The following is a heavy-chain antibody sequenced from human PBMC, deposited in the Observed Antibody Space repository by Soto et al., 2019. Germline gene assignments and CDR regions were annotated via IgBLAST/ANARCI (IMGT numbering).Heavy chain of an antibody. Sequence: PSETLSLTCTVSGGSISSYYWSWIRQPPGKGLEWIGYIYYSGSTNYNPSLKSRVTISVDTSKNQFSLKLSSVTAADTAVYYCARDTYYDFWSGNDAFDIWGQGTMVTVS. D-gene: IGHD3-3*01. CDR2: IYYSGST. CDR3: ARDTYYDFWSGNDAFDI. J-gene: IGHJ3*02. V-gene: IGHV4-59*01. CDR1: GGSISSYY.